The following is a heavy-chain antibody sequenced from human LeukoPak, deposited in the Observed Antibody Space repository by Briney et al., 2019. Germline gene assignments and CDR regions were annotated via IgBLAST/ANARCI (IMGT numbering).Heavy chain of an antibody. CDR2: IRYDGSNK. CDR1: GFTFSSYA. D-gene: IGHD1-26*01. J-gene: IGHJ3*02. Sequence: SGGSLRLSCAASGFTFSSYAMHWVRQAPGKGLEWVAFIRYDGSNKYYADSVKGRFTISRDNSKNTLYLQMNSLRAEDTAVYYCAKTLRELSGGAFDIWGQGTMVTVSS. CDR3: AKTLRELSGGAFDI. V-gene: IGHV3-30*02.